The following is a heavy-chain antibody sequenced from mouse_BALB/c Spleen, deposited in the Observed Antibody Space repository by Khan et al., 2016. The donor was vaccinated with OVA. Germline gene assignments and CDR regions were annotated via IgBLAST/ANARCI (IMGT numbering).Heavy chain of an antibody. CDR2: INPKNGGT. J-gene: IGHJ4*01. CDR1: GYTFPEYT. CDR3: ARDAGRY. Sequence: VQLQESGPELVKPGASVKISCKTSGYTFPEYTVHWVKQSLGKSLDWIGVINPKNGGTAYNQKLKGKATLAVDKSSSTAYLQFRNLTSEDSAVXYGARDAGRYWGQGTSVTVAS. D-gene: IGHD3-3*01. V-gene: IGHV1-18*01.